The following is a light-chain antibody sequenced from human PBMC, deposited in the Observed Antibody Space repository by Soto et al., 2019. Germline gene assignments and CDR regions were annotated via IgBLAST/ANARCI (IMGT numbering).Light chain of an antibody. CDR2: GAS. CDR3: KQYHNGVT. Sequence: EIVMTQSPATLSVSPGERATLSCRASQSVSSNLAWYQQKPGQAPRLLIYGASTRATGIPARFSGSGSGTEFTLTISSLQSEDFAVYYCKQYHNGVTFRHGTQVDI. V-gene: IGKV3-15*01. J-gene: IGKJ1*01. CDR1: QSVSSN.